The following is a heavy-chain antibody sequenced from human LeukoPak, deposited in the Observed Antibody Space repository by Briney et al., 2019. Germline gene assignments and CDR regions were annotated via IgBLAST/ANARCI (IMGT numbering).Heavy chain of an antibody. CDR1: GYTFTSYG. D-gene: IGHD3-22*01. Sequence: ASVKVSCKASGYTFTSYGTSWVRQAPGQGLEWMGWISGYNDNTNYAQKVQGRVTMTTDTSTSTAYMELRSLRSDDTAVYYCARDSYDSSGNYLDYWGQGTLVTVSS. CDR2: ISGYNDNT. V-gene: IGHV1-18*01. J-gene: IGHJ4*02. CDR3: ARDSYDSSGNYLDY.